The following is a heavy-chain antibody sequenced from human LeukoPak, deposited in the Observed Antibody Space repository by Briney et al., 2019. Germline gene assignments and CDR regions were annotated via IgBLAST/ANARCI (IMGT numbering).Heavy chain of an antibody. J-gene: IGHJ5*02. CDR1: GFIFSTSS. D-gene: IGHD1-14*01. Sequence: GGSLRLSCAASGFIFSTSSFNWVRQAPGKGLEWLSYISSSGDDKYYADSVKGRFTISRDNAKNSLYLQMNSLRAEDTAVYYCARAPEGPWGQGTLVTVSS. CDR3: ARAPEGP. CDR2: ISSSGDDK. V-gene: IGHV3-48*01.